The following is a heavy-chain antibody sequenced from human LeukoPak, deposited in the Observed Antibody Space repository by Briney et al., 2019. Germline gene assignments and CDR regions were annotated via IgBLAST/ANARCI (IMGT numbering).Heavy chain of an antibody. V-gene: IGHV3-64D*06. CDR2: ISTDGSQ. CDR1: GFTFSNFV. CDR3: AKNDGNIWQPHS. Sequence: GSLRLSCSTSGFTFSNFVMQWVRQTPGKGLEYVSVISTDGSQYYPDSVKGRFTIFRDNSKSTLYLQMNSLRPEDTAIYYCAKNDGNIWQPHSWGQGTLVTVSS. J-gene: IGHJ4*02.